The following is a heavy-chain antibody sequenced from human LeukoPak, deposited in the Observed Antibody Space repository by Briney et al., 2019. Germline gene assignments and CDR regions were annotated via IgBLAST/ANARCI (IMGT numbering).Heavy chain of an antibody. V-gene: IGHV3-23*01. Sequence: GGSLRLSRAASGFTFSSYAMSWVRQAPGKGLEWVSSISGSGCSTYYADSVKGRFTISRDNSKNTLYLQMNSLRAEHTAVYYCAKDRSSSWYPTENWFDPWGQGTLVTVSS. CDR2: ISGSGCST. CDR3: AKDRSSSWYPTENWFDP. J-gene: IGHJ5*02. D-gene: IGHD6-13*01. CDR1: GFTFSSYA.